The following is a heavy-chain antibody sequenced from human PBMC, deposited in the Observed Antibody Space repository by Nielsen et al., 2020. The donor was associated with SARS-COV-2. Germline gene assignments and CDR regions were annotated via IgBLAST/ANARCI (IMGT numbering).Heavy chain of an antibody. CDR1: GGSFSGYY. V-gene: IGHV4-34*01. CDR2: INHSGST. J-gene: IGHJ4*02. Sequence: SETLSLTCAVYGGSFSGYYWSWIRQPPGKGLEWIGEINHSGSTNYNPSLKSRVTISVDTSKNQFSLKLSSVTAADTAVYYCARDLSHLGYWGQGTLVTVSS. CDR3: ARDLSHLGY. D-gene: IGHD2/OR15-2a*01.